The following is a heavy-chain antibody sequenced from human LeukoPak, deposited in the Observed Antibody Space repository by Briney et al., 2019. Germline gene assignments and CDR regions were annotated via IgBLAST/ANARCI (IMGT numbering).Heavy chain of an antibody. Sequence: GRSLRLSCAASGFTFSSYAMHWVRKAPGKGLEWVAVISYDGSNKYYADSVKGRFTISRDNSKNTLYLQMNSLRAEDTAVYYCARGRRLQARGPSFDYWGQGTLVTVSS. V-gene: IGHV3-30-3*01. CDR1: GFTFSSYA. CDR3: ARGRRLQARGPSFDY. D-gene: IGHD5-24*01. J-gene: IGHJ4*02. CDR2: ISYDGSNK.